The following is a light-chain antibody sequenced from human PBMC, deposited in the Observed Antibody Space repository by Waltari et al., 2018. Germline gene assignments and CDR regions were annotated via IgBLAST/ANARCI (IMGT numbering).Light chain of an antibody. J-gene: IGLJ3*02. V-gene: IGLV1-44*01. Sequence: QSVLTQPPSASGTPGQRVTITCPGSRSNIGAEVVNWYQVLPGTAPKLLIYSSNQRPSGVPERFPGSKSGTSASLAISGLQSEDEADYYCATWDYSLDGQVFGGGTKLTVL. CDR3: ATWDYSLDGQV. CDR1: RSNIGAEV. CDR2: SSN.